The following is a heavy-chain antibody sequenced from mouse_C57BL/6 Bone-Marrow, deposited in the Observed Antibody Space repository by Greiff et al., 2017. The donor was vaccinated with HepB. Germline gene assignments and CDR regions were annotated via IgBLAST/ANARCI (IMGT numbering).Heavy chain of an antibody. Sequence: EVKVVESGGGLVKPGGSLKLSCAASGFTFSSYAMSWVRQTPEKRLEWVATISDGGSYTYYPDNVKGRFTISRDNAKNNLYLQMSHLKSEDTAMYYCARGGTTAHYYAMDYWGQGTSVTVSS. CDR3: ARGGTTAHYYAMDY. V-gene: IGHV5-4*03. J-gene: IGHJ4*01. D-gene: IGHD1-2*01. CDR1: GFTFSSYA. CDR2: ISDGGSYT.